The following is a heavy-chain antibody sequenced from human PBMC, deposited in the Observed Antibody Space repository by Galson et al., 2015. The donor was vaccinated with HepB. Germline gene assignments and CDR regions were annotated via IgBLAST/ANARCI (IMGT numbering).Heavy chain of an antibody. J-gene: IGHJ4*02. CDR3: ATSSWYGDSSGGMDY. V-gene: IGHV1-3*01. CDR2: INAGNGNT. CDR1: GYTFTSYA. D-gene: IGHD6-13*01. Sequence: SVKVSCKASGYTFTSYAMHWVRQAPGQRLEWMGWINAGNGNTKYSPKFQGRVTITRDTSASTAYMELSSLRSEDTAVYYCATSSWYGDSSGGMDYWGQGTLVTVSS.